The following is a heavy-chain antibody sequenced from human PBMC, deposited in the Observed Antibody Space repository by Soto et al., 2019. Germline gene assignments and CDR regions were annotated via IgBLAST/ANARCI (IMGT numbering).Heavy chain of an antibody. Sequence: EVQLVESGGGLVKPGGSLRLSFAASGFTFTRYSMNSVRQAPGKGLEWVSSISSTTIYIYYGDSMKGRFTISRDNAKNSLYLEMNSLRAEDTAVYYCARESEDLTSNFDYLGQGTLVTVSS. CDR1: GFTFTRYS. CDR2: ISSTTIYI. J-gene: IGHJ4*02. CDR3: ARESEDLTSNFDY. V-gene: IGHV3-21*06.